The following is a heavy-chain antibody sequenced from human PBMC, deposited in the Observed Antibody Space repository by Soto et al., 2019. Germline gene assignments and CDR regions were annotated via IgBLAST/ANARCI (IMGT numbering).Heavy chain of an antibody. CDR3: ARDSDSSSWYTCMDV. J-gene: IGHJ6*02. CDR1: GGTFSSYA. D-gene: IGHD6-13*01. Sequence: AASVKVSCKASGGTFSSYAISWVRQAPGQGLEWMGGIIPIFGTANYAQKFQGRVTITADESTSTAYMELSSLRSEDTAVYYCARDSDSSSWYTCMDVWGQGTTVTVSS. CDR2: IIPIFGTA. V-gene: IGHV1-69*13.